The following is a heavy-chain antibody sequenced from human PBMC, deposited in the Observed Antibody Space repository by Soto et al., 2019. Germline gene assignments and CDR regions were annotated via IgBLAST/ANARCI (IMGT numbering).Heavy chain of an antibody. CDR3: ARTVTTKYYYYYAMDV. CDR2: IIGTGSTI. V-gene: IGHV3-11*01. Sequence: QVQLVESGGGLVRPGGSLRLSCAASGFTFRDYSMSWIRQAPGKGLEWVSYIIGTGSTIHYADSVKGQFTVSRDNAKNSLYLQMDSLRAEDTAVYYCARTVTTKYYYYYAMDVWGQGTTVTVSS. D-gene: IGHD4-4*01. CDR1: GFTFRDYS. J-gene: IGHJ6*02.